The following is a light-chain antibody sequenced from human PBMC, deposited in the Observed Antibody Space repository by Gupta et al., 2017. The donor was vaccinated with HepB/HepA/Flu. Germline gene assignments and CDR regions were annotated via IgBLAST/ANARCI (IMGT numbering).Light chain of an antibody. CDR1: QSVANY. J-gene: IGKJ2*01. CDR3: LQRSTWHT. V-gene: IGKV3-11*01. CDR2: DAS. Sequence: EIVLTQSPATLSLSPGERATLSCRASQSVANYIEWYQQKPGQAPRLLIYDASNRATGIPDRFSGSGYGTDFTLTSSSREPEDFALYYGLQRSTWHTFGPGTKLEIK.